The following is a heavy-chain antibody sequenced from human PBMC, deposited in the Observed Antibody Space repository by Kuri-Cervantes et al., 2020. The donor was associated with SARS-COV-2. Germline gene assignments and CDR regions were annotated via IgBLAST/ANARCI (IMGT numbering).Heavy chain of an antibody. CDR2: ISSDGSST. V-gene: IGHV3-74*01. Sequence: GGSLRLSCAASGFTFSSYWMHWVRQAPGEGLVWVSRISSDGSSTSYADSVKGRFTISRDNAKNTLYLQMNSLRAEDTAVYYCARGADYDSSERSDFDYWGQGTLVTVSS. J-gene: IGHJ4*02. CDR1: GFTFSSYW. D-gene: IGHD3-22*01. CDR3: ARGADYDSSERSDFDY.